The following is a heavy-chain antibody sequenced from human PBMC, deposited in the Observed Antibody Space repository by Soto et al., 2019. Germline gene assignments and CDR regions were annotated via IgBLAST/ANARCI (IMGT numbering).Heavy chain of an antibody. CDR3: ATDRAPLYGMDV. V-gene: IGHV1-24*01. J-gene: IGHJ6*02. D-gene: IGHD3-10*01. CDR1: GYTLTELS. CDR2: FDPEDGGT. Sequence: VASVTVSCKVSGYTLTELSMHWVRQAPGKGLEWMGGFDPEDGGTIYAQKFQGRVTMTEDTSTDTAYMELSSLRSEDTAVYYCATDRAPLYGMDVWGQGTTVTVSS.